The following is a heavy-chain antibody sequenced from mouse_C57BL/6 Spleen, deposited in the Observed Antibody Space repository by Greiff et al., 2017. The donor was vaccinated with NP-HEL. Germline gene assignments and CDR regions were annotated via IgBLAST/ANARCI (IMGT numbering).Heavy chain of an antibody. CDR1: GFTFSDYY. D-gene: IGHD1-1*02. CDR2: INYDGSST. J-gene: IGHJ4*01. CDR3: ARDGDYAMDY. Sequence: EVHLVESEGGLVQPGSSIKLSCTASGFTFSDYYMAWVRQVPEKGLEWVANINYDGSSTYYLDSLKSRFIISRDNAKNILYLQMSSLKSEETATYYCARDGDYAMDYWGQGTSVTVSS. V-gene: IGHV5-16*01.